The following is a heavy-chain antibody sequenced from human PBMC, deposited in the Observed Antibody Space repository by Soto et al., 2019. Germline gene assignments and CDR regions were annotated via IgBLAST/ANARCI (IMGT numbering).Heavy chain of an antibody. J-gene: IGHJ5*02. CDR3: ARDPVKYGPLCRFDP. CDR2: ISSSSSYI. CDR1: GFTFSSYS. Sequence: GGSLRLSCAASGFTFSSYSMNWVRQAPGKGLEWVSSISSSSSYIYYADSVKGRFTISRDNAKNSLYLQMNSLRAEDTAVYYCARDPVKYGPLCRFDPWGQGILVTVS. V-gene: IGHV3-21*01. D-gene: IGHD2-8*01.